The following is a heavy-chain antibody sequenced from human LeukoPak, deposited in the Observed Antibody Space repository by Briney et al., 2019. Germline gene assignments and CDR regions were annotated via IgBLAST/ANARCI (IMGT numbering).Heavy chain of an antibody. CDR1: GGSVSGHY. CDR3: AREAPGGSGWTYFDY. Sequence: SETLSLTCAVSGGSVSGHYWDWIRQPPGKGLEWIVYIYASGSANYHPSLKSQVTISLDTSENHVSLRLTSVTAEDTAVYYCAREAPGGSGWTYFDYWGQGSLVTVSS. CDR2: IYASGSA. J-gene: IGHJ4*02. D-gene: IGHD6-19*01. V-gene: IGHV4-59*02.